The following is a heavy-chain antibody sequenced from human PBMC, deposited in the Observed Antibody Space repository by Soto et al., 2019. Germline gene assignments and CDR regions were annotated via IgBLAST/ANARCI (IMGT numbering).Heavy chain of an antibody. D-gene: IGHD3-10*01. Sequence: SETLSLTCTASGGSISSSSYYWGWIRRPPGKGLEWIGSIYYSGSTYYNPSLKSRVTISVDTSKNQFSLKLSSVTAADTAVYYCARTMVRGARFDYWGQGTLVTVSS. J-gene: IGHJ4*02. CDR3: ARTMVRGARFDY. CDR1: GGSISSSSYY. V-gene: IGHV4-39*01. CDR2: IYYSGST.